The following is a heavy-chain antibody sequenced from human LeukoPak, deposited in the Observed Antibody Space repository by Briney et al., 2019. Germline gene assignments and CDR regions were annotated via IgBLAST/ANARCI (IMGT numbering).Heavy chain of an antibody. D-gene: IGHD5-18*01. CDR1: GFTFSSYA. J-gene: IGHJ5*02. Sequence: HPGGSLRLSCAASGFTFSSYAMSWVRQAPGKGLEWVSAISGSGGSTYYADSVKGRFTVSRDNSKNTRYLQMNSRRAEDTAVYYCAKETDTATNWFDPWGQGTLVTVSS. CDR3: AKETDTATNWFDP. CDR2: ISGSGGST. V-gene: IGHV3-23*01.